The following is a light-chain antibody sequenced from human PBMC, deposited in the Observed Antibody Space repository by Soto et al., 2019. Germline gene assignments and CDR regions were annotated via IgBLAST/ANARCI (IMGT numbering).Light chain of an antibody. Sequence: QSALTQPTSVSGSPGQSITISCTGTSSEVGNYNFVSWYQQHPGKAPKVIIYEDSTRPSGVANRISGSKSGNTASLTISGLLSEDEDADYCCSYAGSSTSWVFGGGTKLTVL. J-gene: IGLJ3*02. CDR1: SSEVGNYNF. V-gene: IGLV2-23*01. CDR2: EDS. CDR3: CSYAGSSTSWV.